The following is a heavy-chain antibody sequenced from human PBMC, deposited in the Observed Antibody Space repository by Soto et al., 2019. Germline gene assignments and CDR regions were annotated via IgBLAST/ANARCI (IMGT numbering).Heavy chain of an antibody. J-gene: IGHJ6*03. D-gene: IGHD3-3*01. CDR2: ISSSSSYI. CDR1: GFTFSSYS. CDR3: AREGSGFWSGYYTWYYYYMDV. Sequence: VQLVESGGGLVQPGGSLRLSCAASGFTFSSYSMNWVRQAPGKGLEWVSSISSSSSYIYYADSVKGRFTISRDNAKNSLYLQMNSLRAEDTAVYYCAREGSGFWSGYYTWYYYYMDVWGKGTTVTVSS. V-gene: IGHV3-21*01.